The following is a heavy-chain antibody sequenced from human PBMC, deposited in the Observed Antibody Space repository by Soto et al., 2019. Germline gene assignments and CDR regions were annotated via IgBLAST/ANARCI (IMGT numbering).Heavy chain of an antibody. CDR3: ARAHYYDNSCYYPNFDY. CDR2: MNTNSGNT. CDR1: GYTFTSYD. D-gene: IGHD3-22*01. V-gene: IGHV1-8*01. Sequence: QVQLVQSGAEVKKPGASVKVSCKASGYTFTSYDINWVRQATGPGLERLVWMNTNSGNTGYAQKFQGRVTMTRNTSISTAYMEMSSLRSEDTAVYYCARAHYYDNSCYYPNFDYWGQGTLVTVSS. J-gene: IGHJ4*02.